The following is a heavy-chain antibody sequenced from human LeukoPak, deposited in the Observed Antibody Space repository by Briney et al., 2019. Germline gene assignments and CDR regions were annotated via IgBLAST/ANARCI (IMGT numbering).Heavy chain of an antibody. D-gene: IGHD2-21*01. J-gene: IGHJ3*02. V-gene: IGHV1-18*01. CDR1: GYTFTSYG. CDR2: ISAYNGNT. CDR3: ARDTGNVVVIDVPQDAFDI. Sequence: GASVKVSCKASGYTFTSYGISWVRQAPGQGLEWMGWISAYNGNTNYAQKLQGRVTMTTDTSTSTAYMELSSLRSEDTAVYYCARDTGNVVVIDVPQDAFDIWGQGTMVTVSS.